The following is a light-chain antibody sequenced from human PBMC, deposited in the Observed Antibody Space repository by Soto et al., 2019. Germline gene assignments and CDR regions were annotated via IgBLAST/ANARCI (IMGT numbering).Light chain of an antibody. CDR3: QQYYSSPPT. V-gene: IGKV4-1*01. Sequence: DIVMTQSPDSLAVSLGERATINCKSSQSVLYSSNNANYLAWYQQKTGQPPKLLIYWASTRESGVPDRFSGSGSGTDFTLTISSLQAEDVAVYYCQQYYSSPPTFGQGTKVEIK. CDR1: QSVLYSSNNANY. J-gene: IGKJ1*01. CDR2: WAS.